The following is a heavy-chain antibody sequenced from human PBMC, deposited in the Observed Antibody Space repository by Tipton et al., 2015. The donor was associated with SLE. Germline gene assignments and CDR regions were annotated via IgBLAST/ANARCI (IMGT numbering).Heavy chain of an antibody. CDR1: GGSISSGGYY. D-gene: IGHD5-24*01. J-gene: IGHJ2*01. CDR2: IYYSGST. CDR3: ARDKGDGWGSFFDL. V-gene: IGHV4-31*03. Sequence: TLSLTCTVSGGSISSGGYYWSWIRQHPGKGLEWIGYIYYSGSTYYNPPLKSRVTISVDTSKNQFSLKLSSVTAADTAVYYCARDKGDGWGSFFDLWGRGTLVTVSS.